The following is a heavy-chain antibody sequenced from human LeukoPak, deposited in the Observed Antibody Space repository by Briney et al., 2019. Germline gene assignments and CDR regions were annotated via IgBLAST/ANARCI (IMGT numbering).Heavy chain of an antibody. CDR2: IYYSGST. D-gene: IGHD2-2*03. V-gene: IGHV4-39*01. CDR3: ARYGYCSSTSCSSGGMDV. J-gene: IGHJ6*02. CDR1: GGSISSSSYY. Sequence: SATLSLTCTVSGGSISSSSYYWGRIHQPPGKGPQWIRSIYYSGSTYYSPSRKSRVTISVDTSMNQFSLKLSSVTAADTAVYYCARYGYCSSTSCSSGGMDVWGQGTTVTVSS.